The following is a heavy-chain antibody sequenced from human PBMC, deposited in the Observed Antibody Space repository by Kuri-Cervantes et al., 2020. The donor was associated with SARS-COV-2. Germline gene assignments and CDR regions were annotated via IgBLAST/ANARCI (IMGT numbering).Heavy chain of an antibody. CDR3: ARVPNSGRYYYYMDV. CDR2: ISYDGSNK. J-gene: IGHJ6*03. CDR1: GFTFSSYA. D-gene: IGHD6-25*01. V-gene: IGHV3-30-3*01. Sequence: GGSLRLSCAASGFTFSSYAMHWVRQALGKGLEWVAVISYDGSNKYYADSVKGRFTISRDNAKNSLYLQMNSLRAEDTAVYYCARVPNSGRYYYYMDVWGKGTTVTVSS.